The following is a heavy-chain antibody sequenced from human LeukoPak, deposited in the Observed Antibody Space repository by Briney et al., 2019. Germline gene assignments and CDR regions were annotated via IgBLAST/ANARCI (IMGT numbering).Heavy chain of an antibody. CDR1: GYTFTGYY. J-gene: IGHJ6*02. CDR3: ARVQAADPGYYGMDV. CDR2: INPNSGGT. D-gene: IGHD6-13*01. Sequence: GASVKVSCKASGYTFTGYYMHWVPQAPGQGLEWMGWINPNSGGTNSAQKFQGRVTMTRDTSISTAYMELSRLRSDDTAVYYCARVQAADPGYYGMDVWGQGTTVTVSS. V-gene: IGHV1-2*02.